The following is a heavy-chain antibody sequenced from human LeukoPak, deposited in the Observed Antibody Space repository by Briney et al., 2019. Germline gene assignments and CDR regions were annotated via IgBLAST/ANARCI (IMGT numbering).Heavy chain of an antibody. CDR1: GFTLSSYA. CDR3: AKGLTNLGDD. J-gene: IGHJ4*02. Sequence: GGSLRLSCAASGFTLSSYAMSWVRQAPGKGLEWVSGLSGSGSSAYYADSVKGRFTISRDNSKNTLYLQMNSLRPEDTAVYYCAKGLTNLGDDWGQGTLVTVSS. D-gene: IGHD3-9*01. CDR2: LSGSGSSA. V-gene: IGHV3-23*01.